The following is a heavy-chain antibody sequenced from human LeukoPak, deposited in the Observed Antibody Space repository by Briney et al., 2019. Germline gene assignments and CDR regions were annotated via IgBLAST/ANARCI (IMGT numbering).Heavy chain of an antibody. CDR3: AREKLVAGLSLFDP. Sequence: GGSLRLSCAASGFTFSSYSMNWVRQAPGKGLEWVSYISSSSSTIYYADSVKGRFTISRDNAKNSLYLQMNSLRAEDTAVYYCAREKLVAGLSLFDPWGQGTLVTVSS. V-gene: IGHV3-48*04. D-gene: IGHD6-19*01. CDR1: GFTFSSYS. J-gene: IGHJ5*02. CDR2: ISSSSSTI.